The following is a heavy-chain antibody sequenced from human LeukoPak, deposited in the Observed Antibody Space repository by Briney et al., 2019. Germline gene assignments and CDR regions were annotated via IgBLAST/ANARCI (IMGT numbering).Heavy chain of an antibody. D-gene: IGHD3-16*01. Sequence: ASVKVSCKASGGTFSSYAINWVRQAPGQGLEWMGWMNPNSGNTGYAQKFQGRVTMTRNTSISTAYMELSSLRSEDTAVYYCARDNTFWFDPWGQGTLVTVSS. CDR2: MNPNSGNT. CDR3: ARDNTFWFDP. CDR1: GGTFSSYA. V-gene: IGHV1-8*02. J-gene: IGHJ5*02.